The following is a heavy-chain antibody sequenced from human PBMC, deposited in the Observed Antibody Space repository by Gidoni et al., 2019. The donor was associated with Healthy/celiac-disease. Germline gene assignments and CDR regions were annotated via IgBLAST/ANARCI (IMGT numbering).Heavy chain of an antibody. D-gene: IGHD3-10*01. CDR2: MSGSGGST. CDR1: GFTFSSHA. J-gene: IGHJ4*02. Sequence: EVQLLESGGGLVQPGGSLRLSCSASGFTFSSHALSWVRQAPGTGLEWCSAMSGSGGSTYDEDSVKGRFTIARDNSKNTLYLQMNSLRAEDTAVYYCAKDTEVQRWFGELFGIDYWGQGTLVTVSS. V-gene: IGHV3-23*01. CDR3: AKDTEVQRWFGELFGIDY.